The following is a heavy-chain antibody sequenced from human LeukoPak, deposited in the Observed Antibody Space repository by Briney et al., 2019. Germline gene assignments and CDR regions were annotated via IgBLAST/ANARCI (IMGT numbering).Heavy chain of an antibody. D-gene: IGHD1-7*01. V-gene: IGHV3-74*01. CDR1: GFTFSSDW. Sequence: GGSLRLSYAASGFTFSSDWMHWVLQAPGKGLVWVSRINGDGSIPYYADSVKGRFTISRDNAKNTLYLQMNSLRAEDTAVYYCARDRGITGTMPLDYWGQGTLVTVSS. CDR3: ARDRGITGTMPLDY. J-gene: IGHJ4*02. CDR2: INGDGSIP.